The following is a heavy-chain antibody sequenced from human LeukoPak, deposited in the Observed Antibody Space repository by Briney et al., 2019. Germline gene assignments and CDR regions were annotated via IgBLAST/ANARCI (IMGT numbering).Heavy chain of an antibody. Sequence: GASVKVSCKASGYTFTSYDINWVRQATGQGLEWMGWMNPNSGNTGYAQKFQGRVTMTRNTSISTAYMELSSLRSEDTAVYYCARGLTNYYDSSGHSSSADYWGQGTLVTVSS. CDR1: GYTFTSYD. D-gene: IGHD3-22*01. J-gene: IGHJ4*02. CDR3: ARGLTNYYDSSGHSSSADY. V-gene: IGHV1-8*01. CDR2: MNPNSGNT.